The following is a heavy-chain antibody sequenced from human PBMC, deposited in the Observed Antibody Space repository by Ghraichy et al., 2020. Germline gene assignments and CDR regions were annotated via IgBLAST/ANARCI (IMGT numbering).Heavy chain of an antibody. D-gene: IGHD3-16*01. CDR3: ARLRARPSRRSWGWLDP. CDR1: GFSLPTSGVG. J-gene: IGHJ5*02. V-gene: IGHV2-5*01. Sequence: SGPTLVKPTQTLTLTCTFSGFSLPTSGVGINWIRQPPGKALEWLALIYLNDDNLYSPSLKSRLTITKDTSKNQVVLTMTNMDPVDTATYYCARLRARPSRRSWGWLDPWGQGTLVTVSS. CDR2: IYLNDDN.